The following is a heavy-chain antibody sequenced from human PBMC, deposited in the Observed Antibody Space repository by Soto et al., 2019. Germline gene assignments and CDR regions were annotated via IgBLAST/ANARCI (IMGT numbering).Heavy chain of an antibody. CDR2: IYPEDSDA. V-gene: IGHV5-51*01. Sequence: GESLEISCKGFGYSFFDYWIGWVRQMPGKGLEWMAIIYPEDSDARYSPSFEGQVTISADKSVTTAYLVWSTLKASDTAVYYCARSRDRFYHALDVWGQGTMVTVSS. CDR3: ARSRDRFYHALDV. J-gene: IGHJ3*01. D-gene: IGHD3-16*02. CDR1: GYSFFDYW.